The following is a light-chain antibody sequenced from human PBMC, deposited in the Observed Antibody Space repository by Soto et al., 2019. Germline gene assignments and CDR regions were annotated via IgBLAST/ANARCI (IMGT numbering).Light chain of an antibody. V-gene: IGLV2-8*01. CDR3: SSYAGSNNKV. CDR1: SSDVGSYNY. Sequence: QSVLTQPPSASGSPGQSVTISCTGTSSDVGSYNYVSWYQQHPGKAPKLVIYEVTKRPSGVPDRFSGSKSGNTASLTVSGLQADDEADYYCSSYAGSNNKVFGTGTKVTVL. CDR2: EVT. J-gene: IGLJ1*01.